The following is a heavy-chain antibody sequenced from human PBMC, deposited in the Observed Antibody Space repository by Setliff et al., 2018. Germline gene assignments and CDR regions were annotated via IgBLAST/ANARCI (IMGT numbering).Heavy chain of an antibody. J-gene: IGHJ4*02. V-gene: IGHV1-46*01. CDR1: GYTFTTYY. Sequence: ASVKVSCKASGYTFTTYYMHWVRQAPGQGLEWMGVINPSDGSTTYAQKFQGRVKMTRDXSTNTVYMXXSSLRSEDTAVYYCARESTAKNFWGEYSDYWGQGTLVTV. D-gene: IGHD3-3*01. CDR2: INPSDGST. CDR3: ARESTAKNFWGEYSDY.